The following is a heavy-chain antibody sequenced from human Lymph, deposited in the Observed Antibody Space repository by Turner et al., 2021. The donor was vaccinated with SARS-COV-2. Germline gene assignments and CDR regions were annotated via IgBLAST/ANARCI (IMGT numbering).Heavy chain of an antibody. CDR2: MNPNSGNT. Sequence: QVQLVQSGAEVKMPGASVQVSCKAPGYTFTSYDINWVRQATGQGLEWMGWMNPNSGNTGYEQKFQGRVTMTRNTSISTAYMELSSLRSEDTAVYYCARGRYSGGGMDVWGQGTTVTVSS. V-gene: IGHV1-8*02. CDR3: ARGRYSGGGMDV. D-gene: IGHD1-26*01. J-gene: IGHJ6*02. CDR1: GYTFTSYD.